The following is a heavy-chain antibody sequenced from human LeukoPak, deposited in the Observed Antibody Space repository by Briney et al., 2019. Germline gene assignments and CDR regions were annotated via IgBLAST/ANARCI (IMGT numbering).Heavy chain of an antibody. V-gene: IGHV3-9*01. CDR3: ARALRFLDYDY. CDR2: ISWNSGSI. D-gene: IGHD3-3*01. J-gene: IGHJ4*02. Sequence: GGSLRLSCAASGFTFDDYAMRWVRQAPGKGLEWVSGISWNSGSIGYADSVKGRFTISRDNAKNSLYLQMNSLRAEDTALYYCARALRFLDYDYWGQGTLVTVSS. CDR1: GFTFDDYA.